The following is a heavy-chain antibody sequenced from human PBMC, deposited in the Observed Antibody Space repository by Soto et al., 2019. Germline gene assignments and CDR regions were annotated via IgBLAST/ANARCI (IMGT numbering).Heavy chain of an antibody. J-gene: IGHJ6*02. CDR3: ARDCSSWEPYYYYGMDV. D-gene: IGHD6-13*01. V-gene: IGHV3-74*01. CDR1: GFTFSSYW. CDR2: INSDGSST. Sequence: AGGSLRLSCAASGFTFSSYWMHWVRQAPGKGLVWVSRINSDGSSTSYADSVKGRFTISRDNAKNTLYLQMNSLRAEDTAVYYCARDCSSWEPYYYYGMDVWGQGTTVTASS.